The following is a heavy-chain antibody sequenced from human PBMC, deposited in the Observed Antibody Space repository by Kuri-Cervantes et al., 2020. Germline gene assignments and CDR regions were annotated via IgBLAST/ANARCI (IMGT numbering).Heavy chain of an antibody. CDR2: IYYSGST. Sequence: GSLRLSCNVSGGSISSSSYYWGWIRQPPGKGLEWIGSIYYSGSTYYNPSLKSRFTISVDTSKNQFSLKLSSVTAADTAVYYCAREGGYCSGTSCYFWFDPWGQGTLVTVSS. V-gene: IGHV4-39*02. J-gene: IGHJ5*02. D-gene: IGHD2-2*01. CDR1: GGSISSSSYY. CDR3: AREGGYCSGTSCYFWFDP.